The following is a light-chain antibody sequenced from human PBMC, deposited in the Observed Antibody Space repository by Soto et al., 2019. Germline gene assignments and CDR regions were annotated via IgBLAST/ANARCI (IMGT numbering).Light chain of an antibody. V-gene: IGLV1-40*01. J-gene: IGLJ1*01. CDR3: QSNDNGLSGSDV. CDR1: SSNIGAGYD. CDR2: GDS. Sequence: QSVLTQTTSVSGAPGQRVTLSCTGSSSNIGAGYDVNWYQQLPETAPKLLIFGDSNRPSGVPDRFSGSKSGTSASLVITGLQADDEADYYCQSNDNGLSGSDVFGTGTKVTVL.